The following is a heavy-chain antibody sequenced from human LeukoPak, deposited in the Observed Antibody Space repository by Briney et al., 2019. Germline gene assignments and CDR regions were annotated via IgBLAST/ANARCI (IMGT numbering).Heavy chain of an antibody. CDR2: INHSGST. Sequence: PSETLSLTCAVYGGSFSGYYWSWIRQPPGKGLEWIGEINHSGSTTYNPSLKSRVTISVDTSKNQFSLKLSSVTAADTAVYYCARKSLWGPFDPWGQGTLVTVSS. V-gene: IGHV4-34*01. CDR1: GGSFSGYY. D-gene: IGHD3-16*01. CDR3: ARKSLWGPFDP. J-gene: IGHJ5*02.